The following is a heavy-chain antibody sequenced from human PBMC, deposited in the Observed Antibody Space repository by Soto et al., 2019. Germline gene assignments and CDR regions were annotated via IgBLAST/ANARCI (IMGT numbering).Heavy chain of an antibody. CDR2: IIPIFGTA. J-gene: IGHJ4*02. V-gene: IGHV1-69*01. CDR1: GGTFSSYA. D-gene: IGHD5-12*01. CDR3: ARLGVRGGYSCYERLWGFAY. Sequence: QVQLVQSGAEVKKPGSSVKVSCKASGGTFSSYAISWVRQAPGQGLEWMGGIIPIFGTANYAQKFQGRLTITADEYTSTAYMELSSLRSEDTAVYYCARLGVRGGYSCYERLWGFAYWCQGTLVTVSS.